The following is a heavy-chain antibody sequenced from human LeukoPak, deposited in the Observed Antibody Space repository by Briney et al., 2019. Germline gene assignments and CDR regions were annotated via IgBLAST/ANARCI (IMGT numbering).Heavy chain of an antibody. V-gene: IGHV3-20*04. CDR3: ARDPKTYYYDSSGGAGDY. J-gene: IGHJ4*02. CDR2: INWNGGST. D-gene: IGHD3-22*01. Sequence: GGSLRLSCAASGFTFDDYGMSWVRQAPGKGLEWVSGINWNGGSTGYADSVKGRFTISRDNAKNSLYLQMNSLRAEDTALYYCARDPKTYYYDSSGGAGDYWGQGTLVTVSS. CDR1: GFTFDDYG.